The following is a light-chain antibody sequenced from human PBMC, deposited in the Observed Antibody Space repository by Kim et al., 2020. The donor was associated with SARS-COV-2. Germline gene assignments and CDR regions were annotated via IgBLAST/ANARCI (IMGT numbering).Light chain of an antibody. CDR3: QAWDSRTHWV. Sequence: SYELTQPPSVSVSPGQTASITCSGDKLGDKYACWYQQKPGQSPVVVIYQDSKRPSGIPERFSGSNSGNTATLTISGTQAMDEADYYCQAWDSRTHWVFGGGTQLTV. CDR1: KLGDKY. V-gene: IGLV3-1*01. CDR2: QDS. J-gene: IGLJ3*02.